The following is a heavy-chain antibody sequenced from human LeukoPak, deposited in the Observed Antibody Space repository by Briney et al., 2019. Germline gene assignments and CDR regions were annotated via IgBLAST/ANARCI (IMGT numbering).Heavy chain of an antibody. V-gene: IGHV4-39*01. CDR1: GASISSSSYS. Sequence: SETLSLTCTVSGASISSSSYSWGWIRQPPGKGLEWIGGVYYSGETHYNPSLKSRVTISVDVSKNQFSLKLSSVTAADTAVYYCASLEGKSDYWGQGTLVTVSS. CDR3: ASLEGKSDY. CDR2: VYYSGET. J-gene: IGHJ4*02.